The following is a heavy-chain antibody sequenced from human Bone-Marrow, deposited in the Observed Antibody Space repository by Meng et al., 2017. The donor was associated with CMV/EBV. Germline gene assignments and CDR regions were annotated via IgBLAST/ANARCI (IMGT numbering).Heavy chain of an antibody. Sequence: GGSLRLSCAASGFTFSSYAMGWVRQGPGKGPEWVSSISSSSNYIYYADSVKGRFTISRDNAKNSVFLQMNSLRAEDTAVYYCAQKFGGYALANWGQGTLVTVSS. V-gene: IGHV3-21*01. D-gene: IGHD3-10*01. CDR3: AQKFGGYALAN. CDR1: GFTFSSYA. J-gene: IGHJ4*02. CDR2: ISSSSNYI.